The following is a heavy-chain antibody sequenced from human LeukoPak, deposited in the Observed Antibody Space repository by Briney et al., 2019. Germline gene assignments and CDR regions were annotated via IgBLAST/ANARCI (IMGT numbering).Heavy chain of an antibody. J-gene: IGHJ4*02. D-gene: IGHD5-18*01. Sequence: GGSLRLSCAASGFTFSSYAMSWVRQAPGKGLEWVSAFSGSGGSTYYADSVKGRFTISRDNSKNTLYLQMNSLRAEDTAVYYCRVADTAMAFDYWGQGTLVTVSS. CDR1: GFTFSSYA. CDR2: FSGSGGST. CDR3: RVADTAMAFDY. V-gene: IGHV3-23*01.